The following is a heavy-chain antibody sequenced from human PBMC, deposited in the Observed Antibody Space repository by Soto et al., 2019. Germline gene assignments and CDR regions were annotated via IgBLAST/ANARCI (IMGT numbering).Heavy chain of an antibody. J-gene: IGHJ4*02. V-gene: IGHV1-18*01. D-gene: IGHD3-10*01. CDR1: GYTFTSYG. CDR2: ISAYNGNT. Sequence: ASVKVSCKASGYTFTSYGISWVRQAPGQGLEWMGWISAYNGNTNYAQKLQGRVTMTTDTSTSTAYMELRSLRSDDTAVYYCARDPALEWFGELLSIDYWGQGTLVTVSS. CDR3: ARDPALEWFGELLSIDY.